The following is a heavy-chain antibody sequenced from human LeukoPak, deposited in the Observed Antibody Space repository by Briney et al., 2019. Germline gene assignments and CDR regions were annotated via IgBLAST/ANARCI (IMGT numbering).Heavy chain of an antibody. CDR1: GGSISSSSYY. CDR3: ARGISRTLLWFGPTDAFDI. CDR2: INHSGST. Sequence: SSETLSLTCTVSGGSISSSSYYWSWIRQPPGKGPEWIGEINHSGSTNYNPSLKSRVTISVDTSKNQFSLKLSSVTAADTAVYYCARGISRTLLWFGPTDAFDIWGQGTMVTVSS. D-gene: IGHD3-10*01. J-gene: IGHJ3*02. V-gene: IGHV4-39*07.